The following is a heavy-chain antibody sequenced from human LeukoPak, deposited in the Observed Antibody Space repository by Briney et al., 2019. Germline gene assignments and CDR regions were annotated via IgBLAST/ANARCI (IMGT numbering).Heavy chain of an antibody. D-gene: IGHD1-1*01. J-gene: IGHJ4*02. Sequence: ASVKVSCKASGGTFSSYAISWVRQAPGQGLEWMGGIIPIFGTANYAQKFQGRVTITADESTSTAYMELSGLRSEDTAVYYCATLTTGTAFDYWGQGTLVTVSS. CDR2: IIPIFGTA. CDR1: GGTFSSYA. V-gene: IGHV1-69*13. CDR3: ATLTTGTAFDY.